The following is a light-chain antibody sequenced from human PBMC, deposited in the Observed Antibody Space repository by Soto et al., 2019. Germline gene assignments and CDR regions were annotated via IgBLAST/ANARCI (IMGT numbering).Light chain of an antibody. CDR2: GAS. CDR3: QQYNNWPII. V-gene: IGKV3-15*01. Sequence: EIVMTQSPATLSVSPGERATLSCRASQSVSSNLAWYQQKPGQAPRLLIYGASTRATGIPARFSGSGSGTEFTHTISSLPSEDFAVYYCQQYNNWPIIFGQGKRLEIK. CDR1: QSVSSN. J-gene: IGKJ5*01.